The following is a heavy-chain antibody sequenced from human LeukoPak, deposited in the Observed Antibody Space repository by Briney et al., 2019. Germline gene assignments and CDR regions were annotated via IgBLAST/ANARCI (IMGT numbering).Heavy chain of an antibody. V-gene: IGHV3-53*01. CDR1: GFTVSSNY. D-gene: IGHD6-19*01. CDR2: IYSGRNT. Sequence: GGSLRLSCAASGFTVSSNYMTWVRRAPGKGLEWVSVIYSGRNTDYADSVKGRFTISRDNSKNTLYLQMNSLRAEDTAVYYCVRAVDSGWYGYFDYWGQGTLVTVSS. CDR3: VRAVDSGWYGYFDY. J-gene: IGHJ4*02.